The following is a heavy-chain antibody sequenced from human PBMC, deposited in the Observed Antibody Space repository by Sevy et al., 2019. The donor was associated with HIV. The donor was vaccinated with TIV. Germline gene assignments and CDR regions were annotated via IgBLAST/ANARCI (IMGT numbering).Heavy chain of an antibody. Sequence: GGSLRLSCAASGLNFRTHAMHWIRHAPGRGLEWVAVISYAGDTKYNTDSVKGRFTISRDNSKNTLFLQMNSLRPEDTAVYYCARDSGYSPYDYPGNYWGQRTLVTVSS. CDR3: ARDSGYSPYDYPGNY. V-gene: IGHV3-30-3*01. D-gene: IGHD5-12*01. CDR1: GLNFRTHA. J-gene: IGHJ4*02. CDR2: ISYAGDTK.